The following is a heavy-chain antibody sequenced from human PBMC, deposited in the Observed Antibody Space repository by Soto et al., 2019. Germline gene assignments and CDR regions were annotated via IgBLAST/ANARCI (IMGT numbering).Heavy chain of an antibody. J-gene: IGHJ6*04. D-gene: IGHD3-10*01. CDR1: GGSISSTNYY. Sequence: SQTLSLTCTVSGGSISSTNYYWGWIRQPPGKGLEWIGSIYYTGNTFYNPSLKSRVTLSADTSKNQFSLKVTPVTAADTAVYYCARHDFYGSGSYYRKGFYYYFGLDVWGEGTTVTVSS. V-gene: IGHV4-39*01. CDR3: ARHDFYGSGSYYRKGFYYYFGLDV. CDR2: IYYTGNT.